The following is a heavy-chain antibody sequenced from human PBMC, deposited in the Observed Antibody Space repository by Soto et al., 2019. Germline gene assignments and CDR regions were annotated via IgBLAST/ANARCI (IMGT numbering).Heavy chain of an antibody. J-gene: IGHJ4*02. D-gene: IGHD3-3*01. CDR2: ISAYNGNT. CDR3: ARDRGTSYYDFWSGYSFDY. V-gene: IGHV1-18*01. CDR1: GYTFTSYG. Sequence: GASVKVSCKASGYTFTSYGISWVRQAPGQGLEWMGWISAYNGNTNYAQKLQGRVTMTTDTSTSTAYMELRSLRSDDTAVYYCARDRGTSYYDFWSGYSFDYWGQGTLVTSP.